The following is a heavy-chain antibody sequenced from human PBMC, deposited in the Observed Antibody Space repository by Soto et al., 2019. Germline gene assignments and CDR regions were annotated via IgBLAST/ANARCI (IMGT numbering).Heavy chain of an antibody. J-gene: IGHJ4*02. V-gene: IGHV3-74*01. Sequence: PGGSLRLSCAASGFTFSSYWMHWVRQAPGKGLVWVSRINSDGSSTSYADSVKGRFTISRDNAKNTLYLQMNSLRAEDTAVYYCARDSYDSSGYKPFDYWGQGTLVTV. D-gene: IGHD3-22*01. CDR3: ARDSYDSSGYKPFDY. CDR1: GFTFSSYW. CDR2: INSDGSST.